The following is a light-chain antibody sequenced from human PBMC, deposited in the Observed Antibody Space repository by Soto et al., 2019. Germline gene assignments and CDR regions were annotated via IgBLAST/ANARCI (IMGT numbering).Light chain of an antibody. Sequence: EIVMTQSPDTLSLSPGERATLSCRASQSVSGKLAWYQHRPGQAPRLLIYDASIRATGIPARFSGSAPGTVFTLNISSLQSEDFALYYCQQYNNWPPWTFGQGTKVEMK. CDR1: QSVSGK. CDR3: QQYNNWPPWT. J-gene: IGKJ1*01. V-gene: IGKV3-15*01. CDR2: DAS.